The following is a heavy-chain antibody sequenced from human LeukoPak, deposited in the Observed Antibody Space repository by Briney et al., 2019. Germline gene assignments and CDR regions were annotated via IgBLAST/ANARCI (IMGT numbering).Heavy chain of an antibody. D-gene: IGHD6-6*01. CDR2: INPSSGGT. V-gene: IGHV1-2*02. CDR1: GYTFTGYY. J-gene: IGHJ5*02. Sequence: GASVKVSCKASGYTFTGYYMHWVRRAPGQGLEWMGWINPSSGGTNYAQKFQGRVTMTRDTSISTAYMELSRLRSDDTVVYYCAREAVAARRMRWFDPWGQGTLVTVSS. CDR3: AREAVAARRMRWFDP.